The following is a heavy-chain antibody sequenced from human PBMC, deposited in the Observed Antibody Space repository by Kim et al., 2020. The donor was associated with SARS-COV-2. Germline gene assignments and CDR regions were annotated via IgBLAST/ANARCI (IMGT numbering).Heavy chain of an antibody. D-gene: IGHD6-6*01. CDR2: VTVGGSNT. CDR3: TKGHSSSGGQGTPATDS. J-gene: IGHJ5*01. V-gene: IGHV3-23*01. CDR1: GFSFSDHD. Sequence: GGSLRLSCAASGFSFSDHDMSWVRQSPGKGLEWVAAVTVGGSNTYAADAVKGRSTFSENTYNNPLYKQMNSRRVETTAQYYGTKGHSSSGGQGTPATDS.